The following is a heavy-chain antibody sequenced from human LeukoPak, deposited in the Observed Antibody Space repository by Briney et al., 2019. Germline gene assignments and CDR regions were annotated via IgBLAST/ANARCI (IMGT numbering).Heavy chain of an antibody. V-gene: IGHV1-8*01. CDR1: GYTFTSYD. CDR3: ARGGYSSSWYGKYYYYYGMDV. D-gene: IGHD6-13*01. J-gene: IGHJ6*02. Sequence: ASVNVSCMDSGYTFTSYDINWVQQAPGQGIEWMGWMNPNSGNTGYAQKFQGRVTMTRNTSISTAYMELSSLRSEDTAVYYCARGGYSSSWYGKYYYYYGMDVWGQGTTVTVSS. CDR2: MNPNSGNT.